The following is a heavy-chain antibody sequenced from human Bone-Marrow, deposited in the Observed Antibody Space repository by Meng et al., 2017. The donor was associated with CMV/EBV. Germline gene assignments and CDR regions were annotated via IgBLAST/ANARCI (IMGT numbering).Heavy chain of an antibody. CDR2: NYWNDDK. J-gene: IGHJ5*02. CDR1: GVD. CDR3: AHRGLTYYDFRSGYGPYNWFDP. V-gene: IGHV2-5*01. Sequence: GVDVGWIRQPPGQALEWLGLNYWNDDKRYSPSLKSRLTITENTTRNQVVLTMTNMDPVDTATYYCAHRGLTYYDFRSGYGPYNWFDPWGQGTLVTVSS. D-gene: IGHD3-3*01.